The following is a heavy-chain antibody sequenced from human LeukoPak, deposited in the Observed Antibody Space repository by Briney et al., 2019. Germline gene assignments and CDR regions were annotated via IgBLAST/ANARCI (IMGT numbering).Heavy chain of an antibody. Sequence: PSETLSLTCAVSGYSISSGYYWGWIRQPPGKGLEWIGSIYHSGSTYYNPSLKSRVTISVDTSKNQFSLKLSSVTAADTAVYYCAGLIGMDVWGKGTTVTVSS. CDR3: AGLIGMDV. J-gene: IGHJ6*04. V-gene: IGHV4-38-2*01. CDR1: GYSISSGYY. CDR2: IYHSGST.